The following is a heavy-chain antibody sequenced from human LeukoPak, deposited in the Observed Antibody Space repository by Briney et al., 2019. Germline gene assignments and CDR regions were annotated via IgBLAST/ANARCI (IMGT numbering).Heavy chain of an antibody. Sequence: GESLKISCKASGYTFTSYGISWVRQAPGQGLEWMGWISAYNGNTNYAQKLQGRVTMTTDTSTSTAYMELRSLRSDDTAVYYCARDSFMGAPDAFDIWGQGTMVTVSS. V-gene: IGHV1-18*01. J-gene: IGHJ3*02. CDR2: ISAYNGNT. CDR1: GYTFTSYG. CDR3: ARDSFMGAPDAFDI. D-gene: IGHD3-16*02.